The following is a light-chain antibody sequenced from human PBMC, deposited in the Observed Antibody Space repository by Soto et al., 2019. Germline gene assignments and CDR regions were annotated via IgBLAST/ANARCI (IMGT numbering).Light chain of an antibody. CDR2: GAS. CDR3: QQYSSWPLT. V-gene: IGKV3-15*01. J-gene: IGKJ4*01. CDR1: QIVTNSY. Sequence: EIVMTQSPATLSVSPGERATLSCRASQIVTNSYLAWYQQKPGQAPRLLIYGASTRATGIPARFSGSGSGTEFTLTISSLQSEDFAVYYCQQYSSWPLTFGGGTKVEIK.